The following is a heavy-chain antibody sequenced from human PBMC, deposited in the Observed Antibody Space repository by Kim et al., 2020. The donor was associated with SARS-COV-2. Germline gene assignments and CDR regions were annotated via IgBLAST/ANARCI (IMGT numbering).Heavy chain of an antibody. CDR2: N. V-gene: IGHV4-39*01. D-gene: IGHD6-13*01. J-gene: IGHJ4*02. CDR3: ARLGSSWFFDY. Sequence: NYYTPYLKSRVTISVDTSKNQFSLKLSSVTAADTAVYYCARLGSSWFFDYWGQGTLVTVSS.